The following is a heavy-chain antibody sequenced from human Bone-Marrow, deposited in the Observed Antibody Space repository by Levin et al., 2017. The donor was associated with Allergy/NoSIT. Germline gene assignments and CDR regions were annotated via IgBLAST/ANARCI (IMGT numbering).Heavy chain of an antibody. D-gene: IGHD7-27*01. V-gene: IGHV1-69*04. J-gene: IGHJ6*02. CDR1: GCTFDNYA. CDR3: AKERSTGDFYYYYGMDV. Sequence: KISCKASGCTFDNYAVNWVRQAPGQGLEWMGRIIPLLDISTYAQKFQGRVTITADKTTTTAYMELSSLRSDDTAVYYCAKERSTGDFYYYYGMDVWGQGTTVTVSS. CDR2: IIPLLDIS.